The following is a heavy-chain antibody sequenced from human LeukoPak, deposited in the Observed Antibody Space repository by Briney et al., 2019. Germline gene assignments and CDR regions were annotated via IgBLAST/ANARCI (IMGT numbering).Heavy chain of an antibody. V-gene: IGHV3-33*01. D-gene: IGHD6-13*01. J-gene: IGHJ6*02. CDR1: GFTFSSYG. CDR2: IWYDGSNK. CDR3: ARGQGSGWWRDYYYGMDV. Sequence: GGSLRLSCAASGFTFSSYGMHWVRQAPGKGLEWVAVIWYDGSNKYYADSVKGRFTISRDNSKNTLYLQMNSLRAEDTAVYYCARGQGSGWWRDYYYGMDVWGQGTMVTVSS.